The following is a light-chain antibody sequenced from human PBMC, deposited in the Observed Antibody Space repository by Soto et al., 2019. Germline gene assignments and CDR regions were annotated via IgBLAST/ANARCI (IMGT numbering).Light chain of an antibody. Sequence: ESVLTQSPGTLSMSPGERATLSCRASQSVSSSYSAWYQQKPGKAPRLLIYGASSTATGIPDRFSGSGSGTDFPLAISRQEPEDFAVCYCQQYGSSPFTFGPGTKVDIK. V-gene: IGKV3-20*01. CDR3: QQYGSSPFT. CDR2: GAS. CDR1: QSVSSSY. J-gene: IGKJ3*01.